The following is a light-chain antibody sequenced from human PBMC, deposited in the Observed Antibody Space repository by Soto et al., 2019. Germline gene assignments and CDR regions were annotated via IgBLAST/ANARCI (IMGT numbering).Light chain of an antibody. CDR3: QQYYSSPYT. Sequence: DIVMTQSPDSLAVSLGERATINCKSSQSVLYSSNNKNYLAWYQQRPRQPPKLLIYWASTRESGVPDRFNGSGSGTDFTIPVTSLQAADVAVYYCQQYYSSPYTFGQGTKREIK. V-gene: IGKV4-1*01. CDR1: QSVLYSSNNKNY. J-gene: IGKJ2*01. CDR2: WAS.